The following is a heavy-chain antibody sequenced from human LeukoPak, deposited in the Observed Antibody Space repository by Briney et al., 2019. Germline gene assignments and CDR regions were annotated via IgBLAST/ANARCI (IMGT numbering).Heavy chain of an antibody. Sequence: SSETLSLTCTVSGGSISSYYWSWIRQPPGKGLEWIGYIYYSGSTNNNPSLKSRVTISVDTSKNQFSLKLSSVTAADTAVYYCARVGGTNYYYYGMDAWGQGTTVTVSS. CDR1: GGSISSYY. CDR3: ARVGGTNYYYYGMDA. J-gene: IGHJ6*02. CDR2: IYYSGST. D-gene: IGHD1-26*01. V-gene: IGHV4-59*01.